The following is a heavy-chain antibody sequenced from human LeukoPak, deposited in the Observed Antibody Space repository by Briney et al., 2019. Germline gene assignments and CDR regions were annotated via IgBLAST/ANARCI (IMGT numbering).Heavy chain of an antibody. V-gene: IGHV3-30*02. CDR3: AKVRRVAGTHLIDY. Sequence: PGGSLRLSCAASGFTFSSYGMHWVRQAPGKGLEWVAFIRYDGSNKYYADSVKGRFTISRDDSKNTLYLQMNSLRAEDTAVYYCAKVRRVAGTHLIDYWGQGTLVTVSS. CDR2: IRYDGSNK. CDR1: GFTFSSYG. J-gene: IGHJ4*02. D-gene: IGHD6-19*01.